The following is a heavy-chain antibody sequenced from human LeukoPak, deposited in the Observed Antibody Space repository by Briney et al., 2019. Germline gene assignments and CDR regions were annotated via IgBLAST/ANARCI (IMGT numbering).Heavy chain of an antibody. V-gene: IGHV4-39*01. Sequence: SETLSLTCTVSGGSISSSSDYCGWIRQPPGKGLEWIGNIYYGGTTYYNPSLKSRVTISVDTSKNQFSLKLSSVTAADTAVYYCARPYGGNPGYFDYWGQGTLVTVSS. D-gene: IGHD4-23*01. J-gene: IGHJ4*02. CDR3: ARPYGGNPGYFDY. CDR2: IYYGGTT. CDR1: GGSISSSSDY.